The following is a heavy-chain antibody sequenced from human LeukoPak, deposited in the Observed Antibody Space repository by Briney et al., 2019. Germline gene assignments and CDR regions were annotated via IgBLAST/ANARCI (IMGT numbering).Heavy chain of an antibody. J-gene: IGHJ4*02. D-gene: IGHD2-2*01. CDR1: GYTFTSYG. V-gene: IGHV1-18*01. CDR2: ISAYNGNT. Sequence: APVKVSCKASGYTFTSYGISWVRQAPGQGLEWMGWISAYNGNTNYAQKLQGRVTMTTDTSTSTAYMELRSLRSDDTAVYYCARDRVEGCSSTSCYFDYWGQGTLVTVSS. CDR3: ARDRVEGCSSTSCYFDY.